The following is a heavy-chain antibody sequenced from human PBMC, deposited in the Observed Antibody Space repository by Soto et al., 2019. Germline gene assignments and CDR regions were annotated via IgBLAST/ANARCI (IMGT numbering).Heavy chain of an antibody. Sequence: EVQMVESGGALIQPGGSLRLSCAASGFIFSDSYMTWVRQAPGKGLEWVSVLYSGGNTYYADSVKGRFTIYRDNSKNTLYLQRNSLRDEDTAVYYCARERGRRIDYWGQGTLVTVSS. CDR1: GFIFSDSY. D-gene: IGHD3-16*01. J-gene: IGHJ4*02. CDR3: ARERGRRIDY. CDR2: LYSGGNT. V-gene: IGHV3-53*01.